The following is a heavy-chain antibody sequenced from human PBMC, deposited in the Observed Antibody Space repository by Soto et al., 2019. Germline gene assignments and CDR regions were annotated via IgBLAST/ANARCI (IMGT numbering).Heavy chain of an antibody. CDR2: IWYDGSNK. CDR1: GFTISSYG. V-gene: IGHV3-33*01. CDR3: ARIDSSGYYSDAFDI. Sequence: QVQLVESGGGVVQPGRSLRLSCAASGFTISSYGMHWVRQAPGKGLEWVAVIWYDGSNKYYADSVKGRFTISRDNSKNTLYLQMNSLRAEDTAVYYCARIDSSGYYSDAFDIWGQGTMVTVSS. J-gene: IGHJ3*02. D-gene: IGHD3-22*01.